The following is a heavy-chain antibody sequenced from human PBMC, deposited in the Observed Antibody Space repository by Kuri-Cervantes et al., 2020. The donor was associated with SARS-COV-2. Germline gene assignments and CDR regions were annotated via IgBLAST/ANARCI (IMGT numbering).Heavy chain of an antibody. CDR1: GFTFSSYW. CDR3: ARGRRIAAAGRSLKYYYYMDV. Sequence: GESLKISCAASGFTFSSYWMSWVRQAPGKGLEWVANIKQDGSEKYYVDSVKGRFTISGDNAKNSLYLQMNSLRAEDTAVYYCARGRRIAAAGRSLKYYYYMDVWGKGTTVTVSS. D-gene: IGHD6-13*01. V-gene: IGHV3-7*01. CDR2: IKQDGSEK. J-gene: IGHJ6*03.